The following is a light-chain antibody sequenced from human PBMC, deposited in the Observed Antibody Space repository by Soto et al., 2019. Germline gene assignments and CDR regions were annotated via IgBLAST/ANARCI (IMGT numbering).Light chain of an antibody. CDR1: QGISSY. V-gene: IGKV1-9*01. Sequence: IQLTQSPSSLSASVGDRVTITCRSSQGISSYLAWYQQKPGKAPKLLIYAASTLQSGVPSRFSGSGSGTDFTLIISSLQPEDFATYYCQQRNIYPLTFGGGTKVEIK. CDR2: AAS. CDR3: QQRNIYPLT. J-gene: IGKJ4*01.